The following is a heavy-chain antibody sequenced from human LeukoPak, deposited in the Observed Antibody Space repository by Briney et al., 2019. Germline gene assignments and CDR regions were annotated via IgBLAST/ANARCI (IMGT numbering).Heavy chain of an antibody. V-gene: IGHV3-48*01. CDR3: ARGSYYFDY. CDR1: GFTFSSHS. Sequence: PGGSLRLSCAASGFTFSSHSMNWVRQAPGQGLEWVSYITSDSSTRFYADSVKGRFTASRDNAEKSMYLQMNSLRAEDTAVHYCARGSYYFDYWGQGTLVTVSS. J-gene: IGHJ4*02. CDR2: ITSDSSTR.